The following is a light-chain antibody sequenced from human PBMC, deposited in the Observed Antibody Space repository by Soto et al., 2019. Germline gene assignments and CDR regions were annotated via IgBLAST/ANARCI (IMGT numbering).Light chain of an antibody. V-gene: IGKV1-5*03. CDR3: QQYNSYSRT. J-gene: IGKJ1*01. CDR1: ESISNW. CDR2: KAS. Sequence: DIQMTQSPSILSASLGDRVTITCRASESISNWLAWYQQKLGKAPKLLIYKASSLESGVPSRFSGSGSGTEFTLTISSLQPDDFATYYCQQYNSYSRTFGQGTKVDI.